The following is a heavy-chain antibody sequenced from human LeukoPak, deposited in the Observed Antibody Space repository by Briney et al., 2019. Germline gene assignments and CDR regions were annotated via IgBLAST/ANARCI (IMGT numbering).Heavy chain of an antibody. CDR3: AREFRLLLWFGELAH. V-gene: IGHV3-30*04. J-gene: IGHJ4*02. CDR1: GFTFSTFA. D-gene: IGHD3-10*01. Sequence: PGRSLRLSCAASGFTFSTFAMHWVRQAPGKGLEWVAVILDDGSNKYYADSVKGRFTISRDNSKNTLYLQMNSLRAEDTAVYYCAREFRLLLWFGELAHWGQGTLVTVSS. CDR2: ILDDGSNK.